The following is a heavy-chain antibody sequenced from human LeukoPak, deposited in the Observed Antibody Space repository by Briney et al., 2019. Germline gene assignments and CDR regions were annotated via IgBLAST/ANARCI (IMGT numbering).Heavy chain of an antibody. CDR2: IYYSGSS. Sequence: SETLPLTCNVSGGSISGYHWSWIRQPRGKGLEWLGYIYYSGSSNYNPSLKSRVTMSADTSKNQFSLKLSSVTAADTAVYYCARVPRSYYYYYYMDVRGKGTTVTVSS. J-gene: IGHJ6*03. CDR3: ARVPRSYYYYYYMDV. V-gene: IGHV4-59*01. CDR1: GGSISGYH.